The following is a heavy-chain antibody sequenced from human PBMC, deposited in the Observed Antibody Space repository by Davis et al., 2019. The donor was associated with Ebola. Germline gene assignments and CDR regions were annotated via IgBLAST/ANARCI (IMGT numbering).Heavy chain of an antibody. CDR2: MNPNSGNT. J-gene: IGHJ3*02. CDR1: GYTFTSYD. V-gene: IGHV1-8*01. D-gene: IGHD2-2*01. Sequence: ASVKVSCKASGYTFTSYDINWVRQATGQGLEWMGWMNPNSGNTGYAQKFQGRVTMTRNTSISTAYMELSSLRSEDTAVYYCARADIVVVPAAMSLAFDIWGQGTMVTVSS. CDR3: ARADIVVVPAAMSLAFDI.